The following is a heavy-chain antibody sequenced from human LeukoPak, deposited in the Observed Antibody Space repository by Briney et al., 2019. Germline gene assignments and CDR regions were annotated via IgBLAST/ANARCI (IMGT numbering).Heavy chain of an antibody. V-gene: IGHV3-74*01. CDR1: GFTFSNYW. J-gene: IGHJ6*02. Sequence: GGSLRLSCTASGFTFSNYWMHWVRQTPGEGLVCVSLIKGDGSSTTYADSVKGRFTISRDNAKNTVYLQMNSLRAEDTAVYYCARGNYHAMDVWGQGTTVTVSS. CDR2: IKGDGSST. CDR3: ARGNYHAMDV.